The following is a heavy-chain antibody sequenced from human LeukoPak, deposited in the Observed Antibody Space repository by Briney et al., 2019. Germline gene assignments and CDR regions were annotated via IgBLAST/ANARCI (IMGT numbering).Heavy chain of an antibody. Sequence: PSETLSLTCTVSGYSISSGYYWGWIRQPPGKGLEWIGSIYHSGSTYYNPSLKSRVTISVDTSKNQFSLKLSSVTAADTAVYYCARDSSGWLGNFDYWGQGTPVTVSS. CDR2: IYHSGST. CDR1: GYSISSGYY. V-gene: IGHV4-38-2*02. CDR3: ARDSSGWLGNFDY. J-gene: IGHJ4*02. D-gene: IGHD6-19*01.